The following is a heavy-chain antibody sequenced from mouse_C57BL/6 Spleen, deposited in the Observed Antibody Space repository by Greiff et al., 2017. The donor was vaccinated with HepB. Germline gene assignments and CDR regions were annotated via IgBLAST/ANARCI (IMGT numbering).Heavy chain of an antibody. CDR2: IDPENGDT. V-gene: IGHV14-4*01. Sequence: VQLQQSGAELVRPGASVKLSCTASGFNIKDDYMHWVKQRPEQGLEWIGWIDPENGDTEYASKFQGKATITADTSSNTAYLQLSSLTSEDTAVYYCTTERDYDYSPFAYWGQGTLVTVSA. CDR3: TTERDYDYSPFAY. J-gene: IGHJ3*01. D-gene: IGHD2-4*01. CDR1: GFNIKDDY.